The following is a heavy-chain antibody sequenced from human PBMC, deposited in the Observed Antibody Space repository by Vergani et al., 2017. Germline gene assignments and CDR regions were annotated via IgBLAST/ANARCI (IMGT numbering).Heavy chain of an antibody. V-gene: IGHV4-30-4*01. D-gene: IGHD2-21*02. J-gene: IGHJ4*02. CDR3: ARSSCGGDCYEFDY. CDR1: GDSISSGVYY. Sequence: QVQLQESGPGLVKPSQTLSLTCSVSGDSISSGVYYWNWIRQHPGKGLEWIGSFSKGGTTSLHPSVKSRVAISSDTAKNRFSLKLTSVSAADTAVYYCARSSCGGDCYEFDYWGQGILVTVSS. CDR2: FSKGGTT.